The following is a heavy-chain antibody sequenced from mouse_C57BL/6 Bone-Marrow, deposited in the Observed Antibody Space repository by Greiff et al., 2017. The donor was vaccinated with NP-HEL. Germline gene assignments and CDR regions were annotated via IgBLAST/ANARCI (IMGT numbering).Heavy chain of an antibody. CDR1: GFTFSDYG. J-gene: IGHJ2*01. V-gene: IGHV5-17*01. CDR3: ARGTLYFDY. D-gene: IGHD3-3*01. Sequence: EVKVVESGGGLVKPGGSLKLSCAASGFTFSDYGMHWVRQAPEKGLEWVAYISSGSSTIYYADTVKGRFTISRDNAKNTLFLQMTSLRSEDTAMYYCARGTLYFDYWGQGTTLTVSS. CDR2: ISSGSSTI.